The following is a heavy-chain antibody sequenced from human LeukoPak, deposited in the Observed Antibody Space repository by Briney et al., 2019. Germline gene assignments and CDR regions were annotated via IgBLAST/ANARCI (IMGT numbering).Heavy chain of an antibody. Sequence: GGSLRLSCAAYGFTFSSYAMSWVRQAPGKGLEWVSGISGSGGSTYYADSVKGRFTISRGNSENTLYLQMTSLRAEDTAVYYCAKTPRVAGTREYYLDYWGQGTLVTVSS. CDR1: GFTFSSYA. CDR3: AKTPRVAGTREYYLDY. D-gene: IGHD6-19*01. CDR2: ISGSGGST. J-gene: IGHJ4*02. V-gene: IGHV3-23*01.